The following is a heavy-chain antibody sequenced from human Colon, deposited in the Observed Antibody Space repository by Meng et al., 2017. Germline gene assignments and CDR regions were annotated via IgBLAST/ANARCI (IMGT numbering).Heavy chain of an antibody. CDR3: AREVVVAGTRNWLDP. Sequence: QGQRQESGPGLVKPSGTLSLTCTVSGGSITSSDWWSWVRQTPGKGLEWIGETYQNGRPNYNPSLKSRVTISVDKSKNQFSLNMTSVTAADTAVYYCAREVVVAGTRNWLDPWGQGILVTVSS. CDR2: TYQNGRP. CDR1: GGSITSSDW. V-gene: IGHV4-4*02. J-gene: IGHJ5*02. D-gene: IGHD6-19*01.